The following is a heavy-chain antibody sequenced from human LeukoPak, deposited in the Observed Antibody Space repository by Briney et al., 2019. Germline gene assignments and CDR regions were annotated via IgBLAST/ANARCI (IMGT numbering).Heavy chain of an antibody. Sequence: ETLSLTCAVYGGSFSGYYWSWVRQAPGKGLEWVSAMGGSGGSTYYADSVKGRFTVSRDNSKNTVYLQMNSLRAEDTAVYYCAKERVPGYYYGMDVWGQGTTVTVSS. CDR1: GGSFSGYY. CDR3: AKERVPGYYYGMDV. V-gene: IGHV3-23*01. CDR2: MGGSGGST. J-gene: IGHJ6*02. D-gene: IGHD2-2*01.